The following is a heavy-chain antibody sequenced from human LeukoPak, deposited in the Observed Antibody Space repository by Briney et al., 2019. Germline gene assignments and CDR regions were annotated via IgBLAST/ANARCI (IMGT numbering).Heavy chain of an antibody. V-gene: IGHV1-2*02. CDR1: GNTFTSYY. D-gene: IGHD2-15*01. CDR2: INPNSGST. CDR3: ASQRSVALPTDAFDN. Sequence: GASVKVSCKASGNTFTSYYIHWVRQAPGQGLEWMGWINPNSGSTNYAQKFQGRGTMTRYTYISTAYMELSRLRSDDTAVYYCASQRSVALPTDAFDNWGQGTMVTVSS. J-gene: IGHJ3*02.